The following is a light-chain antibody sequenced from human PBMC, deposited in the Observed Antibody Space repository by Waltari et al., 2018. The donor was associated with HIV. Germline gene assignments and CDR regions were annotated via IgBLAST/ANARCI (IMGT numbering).Light chain of an antibody. Sequence: QSVLTQPPSASGTPGQRVTISCSGSNFNIGSNYVYWYQHVPGAAPKRLIYRNDQRPSGFPHRFSGSKSGTSASLAISGLRSEDEADYYCAAWDDSLSGFYVLGTGTKVTVL. V-gene: IGLV1-47*01. CDR1: NFNIGSNY. CDR3: AAWDDSLSGFYV. CDR2: RND. J-gene: IGLJ1*01.